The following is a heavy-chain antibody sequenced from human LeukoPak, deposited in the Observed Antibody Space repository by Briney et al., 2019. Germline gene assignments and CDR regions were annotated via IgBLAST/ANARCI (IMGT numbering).Heavy chain of an antibody. J-gene: IGHJ4*02. V-gene: IGHV3-23*01. CDR3: AGSQYYGLFDY. CDR2: ISGSGGST. D-gene: IGHD4-17*01. CDR1: GFTFSSYA. Sequence: PGGSLRLSCAVSGFTFSSYAMSWVRQAPGKGLEWVSGISGSGGSTYYADSVKGRFTISRDNSKNTLYLQMNSPRVEDTAVYYCAGSQYYGLFDYWGQGTLVTVSS.